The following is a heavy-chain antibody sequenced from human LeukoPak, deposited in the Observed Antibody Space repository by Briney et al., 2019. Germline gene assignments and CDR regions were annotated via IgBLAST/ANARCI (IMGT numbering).Heavy chain of an antibody. CDR3: AKEEQVGAFDY. CDR2: ISYDGSNK. CDR1: GFTFSSYG. Sequence: PGRSLRLSSAASGFTFSSYGMHWVRQAPGKGLEWVAVISYDGSNKYYADSVKGRFTISRDNSKNTLYLQMNSLRAEDTAVYYCAKEEQVGAFDYWGQGTLVTVSS. V-gene: IGHV3-30*18. J-gene: IGHJ4*02. D-gene: IGHD1-26*01.